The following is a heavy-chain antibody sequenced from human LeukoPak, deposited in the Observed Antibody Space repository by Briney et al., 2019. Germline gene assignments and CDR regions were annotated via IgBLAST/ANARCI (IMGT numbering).Heavy chain of an antibody. CDR1: GGSISSTGYS. D-gene: IGHD4-11*01. J-gene: IGHJ4*02. CDR2: IYHSRGT. Sequence: PSQTLSLTCAVSGGSISSTGYSWSWIRQSPGKGLEWIGYIYHSRGTYYNPSLRSRVTISIDRSKNQFSLNLSSVTAADTAVYYCARTVTTTHFENWGQGILVTVSS. CDR3: ARTVTTTHFEN. V-gene: IGHV4-30-2*06.